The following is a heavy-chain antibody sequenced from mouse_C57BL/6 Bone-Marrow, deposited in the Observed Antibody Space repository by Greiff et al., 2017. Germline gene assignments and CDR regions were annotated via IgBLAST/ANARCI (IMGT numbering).Heavy chain of an antibody. J-gene: IGHJ1*03. Sequence: QVQLKQPGAELVKPGASVKLSCKASGYTFTSYWMHWVKQRPGQGLEWIGMIHPNSGSTNYNEKFKSKATLTVDKSSSTAYMQLSSLTSEDSAVYYCARSPPYYSNDWYFEVWGTGTTVTVAS. V-gene: IGHV1-64*01. CDR2: IHPNSGST. D-gene: IGHD2-5*01. CDR3: ARSPPYYSNDWYFEV. CDR1: GYTFTSYW.